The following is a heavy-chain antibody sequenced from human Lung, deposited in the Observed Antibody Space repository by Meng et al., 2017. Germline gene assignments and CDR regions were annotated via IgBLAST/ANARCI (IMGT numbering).Heavy chain of an antibody. V-gene: IGHV3-21*01. D-gene: IGHD2-15*01. Sequence: EVQLVESGGGLVKPGGSLRFSCAASGFTFSSYSMNWVRQAPGKGLEWVSSISSSSTYADSVKGRFTISRDNAKNSLYLQMNSLRAEDTAVYYCARGRVVVAATPSDYWGQGTLVTVSS. J-gene: IGHJ4*02. CDR3: ARGRVVVAATPSDY. CDR2: ISSSST. CDR1: GFTFSSYS.